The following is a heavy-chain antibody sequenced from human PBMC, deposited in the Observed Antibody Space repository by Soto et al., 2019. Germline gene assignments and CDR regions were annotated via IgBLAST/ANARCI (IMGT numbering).Heavy chain of an antibody. V-gene: IGHV3-30-3*01. CDR3: SREKGKYRNYVAAFDI. Sequence: SLRRSCAASGCTVSSYAMHWVGQAPGKGLEWVAVISYDGSNKYYADSVKGRFTISRDNSKNTLYLQMNSLRAEDTAVYYCSREKGKYRNYVAAFDIWGQGTMVTVS. D-gene: IGHD1-7*01. J-gene: IGHJ3*02. CDR2: ISYDGSNK. CDR1: GCTVSSYA.